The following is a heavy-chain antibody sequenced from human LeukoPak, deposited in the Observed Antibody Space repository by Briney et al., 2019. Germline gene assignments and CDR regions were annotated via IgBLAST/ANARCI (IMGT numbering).Heavy chain of an antibody. CDR2: IIPIFGTA. V-gene: IGHV1-69*05. D-gene: IGHD3-10*01. CDR1: GGTFSSYA. Sequence: SVKVSCKASGGTFSSYAISWVRQAPGQGLEWMGGIIPIFGTANYAQKFQGRVTITRDTSASTAYMELSSLRSEDTAVYYCARDYYGSGSYYNGNPRFDPWGQGTLVTVSS. CDR3: ARDYYGSGSYYNGNPRFDP. J-gene: IGHJ5*02.